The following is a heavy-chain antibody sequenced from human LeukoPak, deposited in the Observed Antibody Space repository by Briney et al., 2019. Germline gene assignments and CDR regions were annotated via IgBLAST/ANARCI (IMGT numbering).Heavy chain of an antibody. CDR1: GFTFSSYW. CDR2: IKQDGSEK. D-gene: IGHD6-25*01. V-gene: IGHV3-7*03. Sequence: GGSLRLSCAASGFTFSSYWMSWVRQAPGKGLEWVANIKQDGSEKYYVDSVKGRFTISRDNAKNSLYLQMNSLRAEDTAVYYCARDTAIIPGIAASGLDYWGQGTLVTVSS. J-gene: IGHJ4*02. CDR3: ARDTAIIPGIAASGLDY.